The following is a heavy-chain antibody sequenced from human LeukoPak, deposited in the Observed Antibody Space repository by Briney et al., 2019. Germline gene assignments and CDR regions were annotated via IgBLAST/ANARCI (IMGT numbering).Heavy chain of an antibody. V-gene: IGHV3-7*01. J-gene: IGHJ4*02. CDR2: IKQDGSEK. Sequence: PGGSLRLSCAASGFTFSSYWMSWVRQAPGKGLEWVANIKQDGSEKYYVDSVKGRFTISRDNAKNSLFLQMNSLRAEDTAVYYCARDGQQLLGGWPDYWGQGTLVTVSS. D-gene: IGHD6-13*01. CDR1: GFTFSSYW. CDR3: ARDGQQLLGGWPDY.